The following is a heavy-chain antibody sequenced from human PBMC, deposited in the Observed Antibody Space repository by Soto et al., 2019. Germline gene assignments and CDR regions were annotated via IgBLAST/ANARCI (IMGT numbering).Heavy chain of an antibody. J-gene: IGHJ4*02. CDR3: AKGARTTYSTRFDY. CDR2: ISWNSGSI. D-gene: IGHD1-1*01. Sequence: DVQLVESGGGLVQPGRSLRLSCAASGFTFDDYAMHWVRQAPGKGLEWVSGISWNSGSIGYADSVKGRFTISRDNAKNSLYLQMNSLRAEDTALYYCAKGARTTYSTRFDYWGQGTLVTVSS. V-gene: IGHV3-9*01. CDR1: GFTFDDYA.